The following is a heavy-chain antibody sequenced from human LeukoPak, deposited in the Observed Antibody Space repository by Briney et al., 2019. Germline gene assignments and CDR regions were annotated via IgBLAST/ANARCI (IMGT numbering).Heavy chain of an antibody. J-gene: IGHJ4*02. V-gene: IGHV1-2*02. CDR3: ARDVVRGAYFDY. Sequence: ASVKVSCTASGYTFTGYYMHWVRQAPGQGLEWMGWINPNSGGTNYAQKFQGRVTMTRDTSISTAYMELSRLRSDDTAVYYCARDVVRGAYFDYWGQGTLVTVSS. CDR1: GYTFTGYY. D-gene: IGHD3-10*01. CDR2: INPNSGGT.